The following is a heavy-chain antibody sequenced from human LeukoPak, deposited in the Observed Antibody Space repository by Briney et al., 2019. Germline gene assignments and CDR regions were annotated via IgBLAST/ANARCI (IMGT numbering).Heavy chain of an antibody. CDR2: ISGTGGST. J-gene: IGHJ6*03. D-gene: IGHD3-16*01. CDR1: GFTFSSYA. V-gene: IGHV3-23*01. CDR3: AKGFGDYYYYYMDV. Sequence: GGSLRLSCAASGFTFSSYAISWVRQAPGKGLEWLSAISGTGGSTYFADSVKGRFTISRDNSENTLFLQMNSLRAEDTAVYYCAKGFGDYYYYYMDVWGKETTVTVSS.